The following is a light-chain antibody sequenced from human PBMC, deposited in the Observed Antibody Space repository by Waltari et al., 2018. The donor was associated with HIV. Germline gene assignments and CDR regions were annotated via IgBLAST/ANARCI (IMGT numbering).Light chain of an antibody. V-gene: IGKV3-11*01. J-gene: IGKJ2*01. Sequence: DIVLTQSPATLSLSPVERATLSCRASQTVGVYVAWYQQKPGQAPRLLIYDASNRATGIPARVSGSGSVTEFSLTISSLEPEDCAVYYCQQRYNWRTFGQGTKLEIK. CDR2: DAS. CDR1: QTVGVY. CDR3: QQRYNWRT.